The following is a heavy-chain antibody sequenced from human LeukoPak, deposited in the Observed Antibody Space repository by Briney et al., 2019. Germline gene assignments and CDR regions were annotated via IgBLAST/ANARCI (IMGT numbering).Heavy chain of an antibody. J-gene: IGHJ2*01. CDR3: ARGLNYYDSSGRPHWYFDL. D-gene: IGHD3-22*01. Sequence: SETLSPTCTVSGRSISSGSYYWSWSRQPAGKGLEWVGQIGSTNYNPSLKSRVPISVDTSKNQFSLKLSSVTAADTAVYYCARGLNYYDSSGRPHWYFDLWGRGTLVTVSS. CDR1: GRSISSGSYY. CDR2: IGST. V-gene: IGHV4-61*09.